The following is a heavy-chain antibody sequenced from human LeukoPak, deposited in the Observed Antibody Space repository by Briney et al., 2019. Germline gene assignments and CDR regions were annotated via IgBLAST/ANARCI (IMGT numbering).Heavy chain of an antibody. CDR2: INPNSGGT. CDR1: GYTFTGYY. J-gene: IGHJ4*02. V-gene: IGHV1-2*02. Sequence: GASVKVSCKASGYTFTGYYMHWVRQAPGQGLEWMGWINPNSGGTNYAQKFQGRVTMTRDTSISTAYMELSSLRSEDTAVYYCARDVYVGATYFDYWGQGTLVTVSS. D-gene: IGHD1-26*01. CDR3: ARDVYVGATYFDY.